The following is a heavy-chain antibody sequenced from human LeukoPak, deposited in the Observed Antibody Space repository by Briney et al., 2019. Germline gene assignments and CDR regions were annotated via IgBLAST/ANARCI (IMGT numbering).Heavy chain of an antibody. D-gene: IGHD3-3*01. CDR2: IIPIFGTA. Sequence: GASVKVSYKASGGTFSSYAISWVRQAPGQGLEWMGGIIPIFGTANYAQKFQGRVTITTDESTSTAYMELSSLRSEDTAVYYCARGEIFAGYYYYMDVWGKGTTVTVSS. CDR3: ARGEIFAGYYYYMDV. CDR1: GGTFSSYA. J-gene: IGHJ6*03. V-gene: IGHV1-69*05.